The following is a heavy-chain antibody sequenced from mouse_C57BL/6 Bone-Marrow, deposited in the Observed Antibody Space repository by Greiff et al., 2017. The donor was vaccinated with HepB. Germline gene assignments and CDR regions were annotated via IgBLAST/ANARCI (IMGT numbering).Heavy chain of an antibody. Sequence: EVKLMESGPGLVKPSQSLSLTCSVTGYSITSGYYWNWIRQFPGNKLEWMGYISYDGSNNYNPSLKNRISITRDTSKNQFFLKLNSVTTEDTATYYCARVRDWGQGTTLTVSS. CDR3: ARVRD. CDR1: GYSITSGYY. J-gene: IGHJ2*01. CDR2: ISYDGSN. V-gene: IGHV3-6*01.